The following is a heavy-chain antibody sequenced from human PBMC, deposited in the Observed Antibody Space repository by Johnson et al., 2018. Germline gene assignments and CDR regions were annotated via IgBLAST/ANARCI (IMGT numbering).Heavy chain of an antibody. CDR2: IYYSGST. Sequence: VQLQESGPGLVKPSETLSLTCTVSGGSISSYYWSWIRQPPGKGLEWIGYIYYSGSTNYNPSLKSRVTISVDTSKNQFSLKLSSVTAADTAVYYWARKGRDYYYYMDVWGKGTTVTVSS. CDR3: ARKGRDYYYYMDV. CDR1: GGSISSYY. D-gene: IGHD1-26*01. J-gene: IGHJ6*03. V-gene: IGHV4-59*01.